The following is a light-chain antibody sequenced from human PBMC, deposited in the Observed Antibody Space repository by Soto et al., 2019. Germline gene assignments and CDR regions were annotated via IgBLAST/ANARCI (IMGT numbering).Light chain of an antibody. Sequence: EIVFTQSPGTLSLSPGERAPLSCRASQSVRGNSLAWYQHKPGQAPRLLIYGASARATGISDRFSGSGSGTDFTLTISRLEPEDFALYYCLQYSGSPRTFGQGTKV. J-gene: IGKJ1*01. CDR3: LQYSGSPRT. V-gene: IGKV3-20*01. CDR2: GAS. CDR1: QSVRGNS.